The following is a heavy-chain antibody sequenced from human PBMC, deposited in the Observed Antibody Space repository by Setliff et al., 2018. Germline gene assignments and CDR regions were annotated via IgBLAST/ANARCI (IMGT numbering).Heavy chain of an antibody. CDR1: GGSISSYY. V-gene: IGHV4-59*08. Sequence: SETLSLTCTVSGGSISSYYWSWIRQPPGKGLEWIGYIYYSGSTNYNPSLKSRVTISVDTSKNQFSLKLSSVTAADTALYYCARVTLTYYYDSSGFLRGNENSNWFDPWGQGTLVT. CDR3: ARVTLTYYYDSSGFLRGNENSNWFDP. J-gene: IGHJ5*02. CDR2: IYYSGST. D-gene: IGHD3-22*01.